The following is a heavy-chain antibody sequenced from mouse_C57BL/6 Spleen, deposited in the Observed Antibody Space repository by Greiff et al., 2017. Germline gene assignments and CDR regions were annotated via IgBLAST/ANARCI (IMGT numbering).Heavy chain of an antibody. CDR2: INPSSGYT. D-gene: IGHD4-1*02. V-gene: IGHV1-4*01. CDR1: GYTFTSYT. Sequence: VQLQQSGAELARPGASVKMSCKASGYTFTSYTMHWVKQRPGQGLEWIGYINPSSGYTKYNQKFKDKATLTADKSSSTAYMQLSSLTSEDSAVYYCARHPQLGGYFDVWGTGTTVTVSS. J-gene: IGHJ1*03. CDR3: ARHPQLGGYFDV.